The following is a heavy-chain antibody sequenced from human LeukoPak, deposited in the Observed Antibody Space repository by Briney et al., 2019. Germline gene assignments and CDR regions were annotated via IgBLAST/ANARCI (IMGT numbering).Heavy chain of an antibody. CDR3: ARDHTVAGIVFDS. Sequence: PGGSLRLSCAASGFTFSSYAMSWVRQAPGKGLEWVSAISGSGGSTYYADSVKGRFTISRDNSKNTLYLQMNSLRAEDTAVYYCARDHTVAGIVFDSWGQGALVTVSS. V-gene: IGHV3-23*01. CDR2: ISGSGGST. D-gene: IGHD6-19*01. J-gene: IGHJ4*02. CDR1: GFTFSSYA.